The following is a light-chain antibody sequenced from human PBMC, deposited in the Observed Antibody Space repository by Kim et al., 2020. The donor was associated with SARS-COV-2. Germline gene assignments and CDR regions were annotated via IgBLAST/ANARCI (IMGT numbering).Light chain of an antibody. Sequence: SACVGDRVTITCQASQDINNHLNWYQHKAGKAPKLLIYAASSLERGVPSRFSGSGSGTDFTFTISSLQPEDIATYYCQQNDNLWTFGQGTKVEIK. J-gene: IGKJ1*01. CDR2: AAS. CDR1: QDINNH. CDR3: QQNDNLWT. V-gene: IGKV1-33*01.